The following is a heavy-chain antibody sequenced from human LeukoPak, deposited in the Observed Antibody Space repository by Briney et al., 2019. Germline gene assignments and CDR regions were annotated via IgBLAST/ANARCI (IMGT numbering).Heavy chain of an antibody. Sequence: GGSLRLSCAASGFTFDDYAMHWVRQAPGKGLEWVSLISWDGGSTYYADSVKGRFTISRDNSKNSLYLQMNSLRAEDTALYYCAKDKRRGDYGPCFDYWGQGTLVTVSS. D-gene: IGHD4-17*01. CDR3: AKDKRRGDYGPCFDY. V-gene: IGHV3-43D*03. J-gene: IGHJ4*02. CDR1: GFTFDDYA. CDR2: ISWDGGST.